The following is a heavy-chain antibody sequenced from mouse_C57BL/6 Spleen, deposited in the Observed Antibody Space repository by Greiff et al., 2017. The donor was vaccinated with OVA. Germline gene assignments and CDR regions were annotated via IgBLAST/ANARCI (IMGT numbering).Heavy chain of an antibody. J-gene: IGHJ4*01. Sequence: QVQLQQSGAELVKPGASVKLSCKASGYAFSSYWMHWVKQRPGQGLEWIGQIYPGDGDTNYNGKFKGKATLTADKSSSTAYMQLSSLTSEDSAVYFCAAYYYGSSAYAMDYWGQGTSVTVSS. CDR1: GYAFSSYW. CDR2: IYPGDGDT. D-gene: IGHD1-1*01. V-gene: IGHV1-80*01. CDR3: AAYYYGSSAYAMDY.